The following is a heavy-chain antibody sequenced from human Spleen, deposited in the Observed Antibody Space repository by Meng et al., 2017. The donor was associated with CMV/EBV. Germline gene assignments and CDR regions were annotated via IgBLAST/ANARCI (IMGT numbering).Heavy chain of an antibody. Sequence: GESLKISCAVSGSTFSRNRMHWVRQAPGKGLVWVARINADASSTTYADSVKGRFTISRDNAKNTLYLQMNSLRAEDTAVYYCARVGGTNNLPFDSWGQGTLVTVSS. CDR2: INADASST. V-gene: IGHV3-74*03. CDR1: GSTFSRNR. CDR3: ARVGGTNNLPFDS. J-gene: IGHJ4*02. D-gene: IGHD1-26*01.